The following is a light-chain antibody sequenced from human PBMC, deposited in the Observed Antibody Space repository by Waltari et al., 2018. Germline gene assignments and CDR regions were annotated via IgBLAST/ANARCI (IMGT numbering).Light chain of an antibody. CDR1: SSDVGGYNY. J-gene: IGLJ3*02. V-gene: IGLV2-14*01. CDR3: SSXTSXSTV. Sequence: QSALTQPAXVSGSPGQSITISCTGTSSDVGGYNYVSWYQQHPGKAPKLMIYEVSNRPSGXSNRFSGSKSGNTASLTISGLQAEDEADYYCSSXTSXSTVFGXGTKLTVL. CDR2: EVS.